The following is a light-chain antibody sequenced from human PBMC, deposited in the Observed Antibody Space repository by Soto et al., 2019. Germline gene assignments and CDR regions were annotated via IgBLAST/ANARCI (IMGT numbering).Light chain of an antibody. CDR1: QSVSWSY. Sequence: VWTQSPGTLSLSAGAQATLSCRASQSVSWSYLAWYQQTPGQAPRLLIYGASNRATGTPARFSGPGSGTDFTPTIRSLEPEDFAVYDCSQRSSAIAFGQATRLEIK. CDR2: GAS. CDR3: SQRSSAIA. V-gene: IGKV3D-20*02. J-gene: IGKJ5*01.